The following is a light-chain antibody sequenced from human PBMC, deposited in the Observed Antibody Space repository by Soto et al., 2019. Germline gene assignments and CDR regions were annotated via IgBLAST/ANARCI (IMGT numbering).Light chain of an antibody. V-gene: IGKV3-15*01. Sequence: EIVLTQSPGTLSLSPGKRATLSCRASQSISSSYLAWYQQRPGQAPRLLIYTASTRATGIPARFSGSGSGTEFTLTISSLQSEDFAVYYCQQYSNWPRTFGQGTRLEIK. CDR2: TAS. CDR3: QQYSNWPRT. CDR1: QSISSSY. J-gene: IGKJ5*01.